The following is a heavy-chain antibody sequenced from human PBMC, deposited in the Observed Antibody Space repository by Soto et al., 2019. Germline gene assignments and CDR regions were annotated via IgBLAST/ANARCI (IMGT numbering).Heavy chain of an antibody. CDR1: GYTFTSYA. V-gene: IGHV1-3*01. CDR2: INAGNGNT. J-gene: IGHJ6*02. D-gene: IGHD3-3*01. CDR3: ARDPGYDFWSGYYPLMDV. Sequence: SVKVSFKASGYTFTSYAMHWVRQAPGQRLEWMGWINAGNGNTKYSQKFQGRVTITRDTSASTAYMELSSLRSEDTAVYYCARDPGYDFWSGYYPLMDVWGQGTTVTVSS.